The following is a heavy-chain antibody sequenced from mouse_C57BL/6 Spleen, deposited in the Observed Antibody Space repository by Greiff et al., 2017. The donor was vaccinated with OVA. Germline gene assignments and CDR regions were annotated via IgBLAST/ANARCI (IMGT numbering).Heavy chain of an antibody. CDR1: GYTFTSYW. J-gene: IGHJ3*01. CDR2: INPSNGGT. CDR3: ARGGSSTWFAY. Sequence: QVQLQQPGTELVKPGASVKLSCKASGYTFTSYWMHWVKQRPGQGLEWIGNINPSNGGTKYNAKFKSKATMTVDKSSSTAYMQLSSLTSYDSAVYYCARGGSSTWFAYWGQGTLVTVSA. D-gene: IGHD1-1*01. V-gene: IGHV1-53*01.